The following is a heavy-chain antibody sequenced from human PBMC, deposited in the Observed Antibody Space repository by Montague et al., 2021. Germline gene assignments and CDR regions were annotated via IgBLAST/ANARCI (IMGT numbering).Heavy chain of an antibody. Sequence: SETLSLTCGVSGGSISEYYWTWIRQSPEKGMEWIGEVRHIGGTNYNPSLKSRVTMSVDKSKNQFSLKLRSVTAADTAVYYCASDRGPFDYWGQGTVVTVSS. J-gene: IGHJ4*02. CDR1: GGSISEYY. D-gene: IGHD3-10*01. CDR3: ASDRGPFDY. CDR2: VRHIGGT. V-gene: IGHV4-34*01.